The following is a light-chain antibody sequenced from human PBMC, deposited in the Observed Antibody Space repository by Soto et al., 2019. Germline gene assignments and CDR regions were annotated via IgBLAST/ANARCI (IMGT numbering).Light chain of an antibody. Sequence: DIQVTQSPSSVSASVGDRVTITCRASQDINNWLAWYQQKPGKAPKLLIYTTPNLQRGVPSRFSGSGSGTDFTLTISCLQPEDFATYYCQQANSFPLTFGGGTKVEIK. CDR3: QQANSFPLT. CDR1: QDINNW. CDR2: TTP. V-gene: IGKV1D-12*01. J-gene: IGKJ4*01.